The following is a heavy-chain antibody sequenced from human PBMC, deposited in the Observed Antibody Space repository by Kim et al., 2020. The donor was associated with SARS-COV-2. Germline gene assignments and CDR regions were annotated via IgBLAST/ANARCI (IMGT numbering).Heavy chain of an antibody. CDR2: IYYSGST. CDR1: GGSISSGGYY. CDR3: ARAPITMIVVVNAFDV. Sequence: SETLSLTCTVSGGSISSGGYYWSWIRQHPGKGLEWIGYIYYSGSTYYNPSLKSRVTISVDTSKNQFSLKLSSVTAADTAVYYCARAPITMIVVVNAFDVWGQGTMVTVSS. J-gene: IGHJ3*01. V-gene: IGHV4-31*03. D-gene: IGHD3-22*01.